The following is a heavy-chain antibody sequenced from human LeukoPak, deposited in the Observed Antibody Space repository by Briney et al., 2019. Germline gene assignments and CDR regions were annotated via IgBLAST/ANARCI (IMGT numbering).Heavy chain of an antibody. V-gene: IGHV4-38-2*01. CDR2: FYHSGST. J-gene: IGHJ5*02. CDR1: GGSFSGYY. Sequence: PSETLSLTCAVYGGSFSGYYWGWIRQPPGKGLEWVGSFYHSGSTYYNPSLKRRVTISVDTSKNQFSLRLRSVTAADTAVYYCARGQARLAWFDPWGQGTLVTVSS. CDR3: ARGQARLAWFDP. D-gene: IGHD6-19*01.